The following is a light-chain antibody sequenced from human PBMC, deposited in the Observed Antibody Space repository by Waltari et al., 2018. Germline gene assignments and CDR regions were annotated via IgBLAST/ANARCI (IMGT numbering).Light chain of an antibody. CDR3: QNHERLPAV. V-gene: IGKV3-20*01. J-gene: IGKJ1*01. CDR2: GAS. CDR1: QSIARY. Sequence: ELVLTQSPGTLSLSPGERATLSCRASQSIARYLIWYQQKPGQAPRLLIYGASTRAAGIPDRFSGSGSGTDFSLTISRLEPEDFAVYYCQNHERLPAVFGRGTKVEIK.